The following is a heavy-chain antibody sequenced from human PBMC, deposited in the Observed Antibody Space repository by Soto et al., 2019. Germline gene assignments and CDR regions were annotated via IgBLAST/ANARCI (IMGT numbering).Heavy chain of an antibody. CDR3: ARVSRAMIVVVITVSFEY. CDR2: INHSGST. D-gene: IGHD3-22*01. V-gene: IGHV4-34*01. CDR1: GGSFSGYY. Sequence: SETLSLTCAVYGGSFSGYYWSWIRQPPGKGLEWIGEINHSGSTNYNPSLKSRVTISVDTSKNQFSLKLSSVTAADTAVYYCARVSRAMIVVVITVSFEYWGQGTLVTVSS. J-gene: IGHJ4*02.